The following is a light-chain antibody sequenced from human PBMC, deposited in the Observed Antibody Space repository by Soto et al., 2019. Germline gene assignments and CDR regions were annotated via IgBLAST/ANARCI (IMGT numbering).Light chain of an antibody. CDR2: DAS. Sequence: EIVLTQSPATLSLSPGERATLSCRASQSVSSYLAWYQQKPGQAPRLLIYDASNRATGIPARFSGSGSGTDFTLSISRLEPEDFAVYYCQQRSNWPPALTCGGGTKVEIK. J-gene: IGKJ4*01. V-gene: IGKV3-11*01. CDR3: QQRSNWPPALT. CDR1: QSVSSY.